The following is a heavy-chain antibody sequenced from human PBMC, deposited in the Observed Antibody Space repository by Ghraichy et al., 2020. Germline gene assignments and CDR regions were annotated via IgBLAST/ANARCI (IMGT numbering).Heavy chain of an antibody. Sequence: SETLSLTCTVSGGSISSGAYYWNWIRQHPGKGLEWIGYIYYSGTTFYNPSLKTRVSMSVDTSKNQVSLKVSSVTAADTAVYYCARNGDGHNWEVFDYWGQGTLVTVSS. J-gene: IGHJ4*02. CDR2: IYYSGTT. D-gene: IGHD5-24*01. CDR3: ARNGDGHNWEVFDY. CDR1: GGSISSGAYY. V-gene: IGHV4-31*03.